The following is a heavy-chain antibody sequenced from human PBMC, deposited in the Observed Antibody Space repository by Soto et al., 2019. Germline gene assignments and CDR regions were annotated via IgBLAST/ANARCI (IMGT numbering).Heavy chain of an antibody. Sequence: GGSLRLSCAASGFTFSSYWMSWVRQAPGKGLEWVANIKQDGSEKYYVDSVKGRFTISRDNAKNSLYLQMNSLRAEDTAVYYCARDSSGWSPYYFDYWGQGTLVTVSS. D-gene: IGHD6-19*01. CDR3: ARDSSGWSPYYFDY. J-gene: IGHJ4*02. V-gene: IGHV3-7*03. CDR2: IKQDGSEK. CDR1: GFTFSSYW.